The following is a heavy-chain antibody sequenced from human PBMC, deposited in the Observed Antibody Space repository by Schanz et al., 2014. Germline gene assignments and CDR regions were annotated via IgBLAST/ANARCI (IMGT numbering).Heavy chain of an antibody. CDR1: GFTFSASA. V-gene: IGHV3-23*04. J-gene: IGHJ6*01. D-gene: IGHD1-1*01. CDR2: ISGSSENT. Sequence: VQLVESGGDLVKPGGSLRLSCAASGFTFSASAMHWVRQAPGKGLEWVATISGSSENTYYADSVKGRVTISRDNSKNTLYLQMKSLRVEDTAVYYCVKDPDKYNWNDVEGMDVWGPGTTVTVSS. CDR3: VKDPDKYNWNDVEGMDV.